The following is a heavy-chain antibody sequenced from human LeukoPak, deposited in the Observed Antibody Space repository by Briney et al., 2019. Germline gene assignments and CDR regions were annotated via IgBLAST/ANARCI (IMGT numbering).Heavy chain of an antibody. J-gene: IGHJ4*02. V-gene: IGHV1-18*01. Sequence: ASVKVSCTASGYTFTSYGISWVRQAPGQGLEWMGWISAYAQKLQGRVTMTTDTSTSTAYMELRSLRSDDTAVYYCARFPPLGPLRFGEFIPFDYWGQGTLVTVSS. CDR2: ISAY. CDR3: ARFPPLGPLRFGEFIPFDY. CDR1: GYTFTSYG. D-gene: IGHD3-16*01.